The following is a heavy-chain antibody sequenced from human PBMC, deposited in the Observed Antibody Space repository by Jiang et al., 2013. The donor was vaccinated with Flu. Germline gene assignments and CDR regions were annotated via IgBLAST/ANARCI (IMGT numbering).Heavy chain of an antibody. V-gene: IGHV3-30*02. CDR2: PSINGGNQ. Sequence: YGMYWVRQAPGKGWSGWLPSINGGNQHYADSVKGRFSISGDNSKDMLYLQMNSLRPDDTAVYYCATLRGSSYDTYLMDSWGQGALVTVSS. J-gene: IGHJ4*02. D-gene: IGHD2-15*01. CDR3: ATLRGSSYDTYLMDS. CDR1: YG.